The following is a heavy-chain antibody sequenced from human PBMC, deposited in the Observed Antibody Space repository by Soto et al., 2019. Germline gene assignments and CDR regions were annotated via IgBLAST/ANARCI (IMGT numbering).Heavy chain of an antibody. J-gene: IGHJ4*02. V-gene: IGHV3-7*01. CDR2: VKDDGTEQ. Sequence: GGSLRLSCAASGFIFTNYWMTWVRQPPGKGMEWVASVKDDGTEQYYVDSVKGRFIISRDNSKNSVYLHMNDLRGEDTAFYYCARDPAGDEGAFFDYWGQGALVTVSS. D-gene: IGHD7-27*01. CDR3: ARDPAGDEGAFFDY. CDR1: GFIFTNYW.